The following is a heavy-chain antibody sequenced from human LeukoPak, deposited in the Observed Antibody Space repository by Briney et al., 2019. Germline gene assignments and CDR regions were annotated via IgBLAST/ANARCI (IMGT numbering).Heavy chain of an antibody. V-gene: IGHV3-48*02. D-gene: IGHD3/OR15-3a*01. CDR3: ATEADWAFDI. CDR2: IAGSSSVI. CDR1: GFTFSSYS. J-gene: IGHJ3*02. Sequence: AGSLRLSCATSGFTFSSYSMNWVPQAPGKGLEGISYIAGSSSVIFYADSVKGRFTISRDNAKNSLYLQMSSLRDEVTAVEYCATEADWAFDIWGPGTMVTVSS.